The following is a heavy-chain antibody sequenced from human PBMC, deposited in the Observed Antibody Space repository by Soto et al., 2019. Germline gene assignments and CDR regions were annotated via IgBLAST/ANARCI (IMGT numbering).Heavy chain of an antibody. Sequence: EVQLVESGGGLVQPGRSLRLSCAASGFTFDDYAMHWVRQARGKGLEWVSGISWNSGSIGYADSVKGRFTISRDNAKNSLYLQMNSLRAEDTALYYCAKWDDYGDRKEAFDIWGQGTMVTVSS. V-gene: IGHV3-9*01. CDR2: ISWNSGSI. CDR1: GFTFDDYA. CDR3: AKWDDYGDRKEAFDI. D-gene: IGHD4-17*01. J-gene: IGHJ3*02.